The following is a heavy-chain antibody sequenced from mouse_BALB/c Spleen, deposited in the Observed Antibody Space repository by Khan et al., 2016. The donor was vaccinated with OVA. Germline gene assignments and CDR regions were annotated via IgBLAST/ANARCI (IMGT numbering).Heavy chain of an antibody. J-gene: IGHJ2*01. Sequence: EVELVESGGDLVKPGGSLKLSCAASGFTFSSYGMSWVRQTPDKRLEWVATISSGGNYTYYPDSVKGRFTISRDTATNTLYLQMSSLKSEDTAMYVCATLYFYGSRAYFDYWGQGTTLTVSS. CDR3: ATLYFYGSRAYFDY. D-gene: IGHD1-1*01. CDR1: GFTFSSYG. V-gene: IGHV5-6*01. CDR2: ISSGGNYT.